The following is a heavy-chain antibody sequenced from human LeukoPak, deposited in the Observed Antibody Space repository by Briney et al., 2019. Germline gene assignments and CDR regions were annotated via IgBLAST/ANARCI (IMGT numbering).Heavy chain of an antibody. CDR3: AICTSPGWFDP. CDR2: IYYSGST. Sequence: PSETLSLTCTVSGGSISSSSYYWGWIRQPPGKGLEWIGSIYYSGSTYYNPSLKSRVTISVDTSKNQFSLKLSSVTAADTAVYYCAICTSPGWFDPWGQGTLVTVSS. J-gene: IGHJ5*02. D-gene: IGHD2-2*01. CDR1: GGSISSSSYY. V-gene: IGHV4-39*01.